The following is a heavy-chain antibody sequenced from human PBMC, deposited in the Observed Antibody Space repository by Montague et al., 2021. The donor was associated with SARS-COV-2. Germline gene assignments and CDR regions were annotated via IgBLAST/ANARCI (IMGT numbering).Heavy chain of an antibody. V-gene: IGHV4-61*02. CDR3: ARVPVLASADY. J-gene: IGHJ4*02. CDR1: GGSISNGSYY. Sequence: TLSLTCTVSGGSISNGSYYWSWIRQPAGKGLEWIGRIYTSGSTNYNPSLKSRVTISADTSKNQFSLKMTSVTAADTAVYYCARVPVLASADYWGQGTLVTVPP. D-gene: IGHD2-15*01. CDR2: IYTSGST.